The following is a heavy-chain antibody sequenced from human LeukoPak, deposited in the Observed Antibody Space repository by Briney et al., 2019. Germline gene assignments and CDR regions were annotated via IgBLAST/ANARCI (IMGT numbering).Heavy chain of an antibody. CDR2: IYSSGSI. V-gene: IGHV4-59*01. CDR3: ARVEVTSSSYSIDY. Sequence: SQTLSLTCIVAAGSISSYYWSWIRQPPGKGLEWIGYIYSSGSINYNTTLNSRVIISVDTSKHQFSLKLTSVTAADTAVYYCARVEVTSSSYSIDYSGQGILVTVSS. J-gene: IGHJ4*02. CDR1: AGSISSYY. D-gene: IGHD6-13*01.